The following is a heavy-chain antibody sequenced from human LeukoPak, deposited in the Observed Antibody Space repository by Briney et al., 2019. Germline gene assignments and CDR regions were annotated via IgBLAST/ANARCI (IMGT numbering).Heavy chain of an antibody. V-gene: IGHV4-59*12. CDR3: ARDSGTTGEVKFDP. D-gene: IGHD3-10*01. J-gene: IGHJ5*02. CDR1: GGSISNYY. Sequence: SETLSLTCTVSGGSISNYYWSWIRQPPGKGLEWIGYIYHDGSTNYNPSLKSRVTISVDTSKNQFSLKLTSVTAADTAVYYCARDSGTTGEVKFDPWGQGTLVTVSS. CDR2: IYHDGST.